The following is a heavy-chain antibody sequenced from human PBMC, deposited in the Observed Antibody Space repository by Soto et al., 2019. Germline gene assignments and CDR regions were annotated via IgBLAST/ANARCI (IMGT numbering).Heavy chain of an antibody. D-gene: IGHD6-13*01. CDR3: ATDSSTPIAAAGTDYYYGMDV. Sequence: ASVKVSCKVSGYTLTELSMHWVRQAPGKGXEWMGGFDPEDGETIYAQKFQGRVTMTEDTSTDTAYMELSSLRSEDTAVYYCATDSSTPIAAAGTDYYYGMDVWGQGATVTVSS. V-gene: IGHV1-24*01. CDR1: GYTLTELS. CDR2: FDPEDGET. J-gene: IGHJ6*02.